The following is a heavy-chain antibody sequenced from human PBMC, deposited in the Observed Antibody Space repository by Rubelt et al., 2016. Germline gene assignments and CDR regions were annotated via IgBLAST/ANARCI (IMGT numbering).Heavy chain of an antibody. J-gene: IGHJ4*02. CDR1: GLTFGSYA. V-gene: IGHV3-30*02. CDR2: ISHDGSHE. Sequence: VQLVESGGGLVKPGGSLRLSCAASGLTFGSYAIHWVRQAPGRGLEWLAFISHDGSHENYVDSVRGRFSISSDSSKNTLYLQMNNLRVEDSAVYHCAKDSTWAFDFWGQGTRVTVSS. CDR3: AKDSTWAFDF.